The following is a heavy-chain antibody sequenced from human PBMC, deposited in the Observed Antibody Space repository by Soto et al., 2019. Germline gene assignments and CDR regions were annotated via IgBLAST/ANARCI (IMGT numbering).Heavy chain of an antibody. CDR3: ARRVSDFWSGYSPYYFDY. D-gene: IGHD3-3*01. J-gene: IGHJ4*02. CDR2: IYYSGST. Sequence: SETLSLTCTVSGGSISSYYWSWIRQPPGKGLEWIGYIYYSGSTNYNPSLKSRVTISVDTSKNQFSLKLSSVTAADTALYYCARRVSDFWSGYSPYYFDYWGQGTLVTVSS. V-gene: IGHV4-59*08. CDR1: GGSISSYY.